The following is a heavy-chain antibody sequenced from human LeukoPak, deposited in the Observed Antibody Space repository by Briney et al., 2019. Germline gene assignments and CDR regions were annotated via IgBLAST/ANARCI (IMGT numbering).Heavy chain of an antibody. Sequence: GGSLRLSCAASGFTFDDYAMHWVRHAPGKGLEWVSGISWNSGSIGYADSVKGRFTISRDNAKNSLYLQMNSLRAEDTAVYYCASRAVAGTDWGQGTLVTVSS. CDR3: ASRAVAGTD. J-gene: IGHJ4*02. CDR1: GFTFDDYA. D-gene: IGHD6-19*01. V-gene: IGHV3-9*01. CDR2: ISWNSGSI.